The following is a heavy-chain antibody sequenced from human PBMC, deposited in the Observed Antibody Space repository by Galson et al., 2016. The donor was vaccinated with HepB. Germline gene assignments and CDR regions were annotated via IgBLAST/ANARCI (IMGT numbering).Heavy chain of an antibody. CDR2: IHHGGSI. Sequence: SETLSLTCAVSGGSVSNDNWWSWVRQPPGKGLEWVGEIHHGGSINYNPSLMSRVTMSVDKSKNQFSMKLWSATAAASAGYFCTKNGYYALDIGGQGTVVTVSS. V-gene: IGHV4-4*02. J-gene: IGHJ3*02. CDR1: GGSVSNDNW. CDR3: TKNGYYALDI. D-gene: IGHD3-22*01.